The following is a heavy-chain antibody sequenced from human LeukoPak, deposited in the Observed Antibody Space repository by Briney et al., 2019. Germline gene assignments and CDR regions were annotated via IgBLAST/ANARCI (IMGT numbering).Heavy chain of an antibody. Sequence: SETLSLTCTVSGGSFSGYYWNWIRQPPGKGLEWIGYIYYSGNTNYNPSLKSRVSISVDTSKNQFSLKLSSVTAADTAVYYCATHSAAAAVYLDYWGQGILVTVSS. V-gene: IGHV4-59*08. CDR3: ATHSAAAAVYLDY. J-gene: IGHJ4*02. CDR2: IYYSGNT. D-gene: IGHD6-13*01. CDR1: GGSFSGYY.